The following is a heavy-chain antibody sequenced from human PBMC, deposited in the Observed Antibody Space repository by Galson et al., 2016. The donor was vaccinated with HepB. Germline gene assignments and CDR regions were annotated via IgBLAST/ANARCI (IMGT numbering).Heavy chain of an antibody. CDR2: IYPGNSET. V-gene: IGHV5-51*03. CDR3: ARLNRVGPTVFDR. D-gene: IGHD4-17*01. CDR1: GYSFSSYY. J-gene: IGHJ4*02. Sequence: QSGAEVKKPGESLKISCEASGYSFSSYYIGWVRQMPGKGLEWMGIIYPGNSETRYNPSFQGRVTVSADKSISTVYLQWSSVQDSDTATYYCARLNRVGPTVFDRWGQGILVTVSS.